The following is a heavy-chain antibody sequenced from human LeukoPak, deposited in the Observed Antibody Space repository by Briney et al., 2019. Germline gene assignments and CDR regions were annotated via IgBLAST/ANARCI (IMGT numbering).Heavy chain of an antibody. J-gene: IGHJ4*02. Sequence: GSLRLSCAASGFTFSSYAMSWVRQAPGKGLEWVSAISGSGGSTYYADSVKGRFTISRDNSKNTLYLQMNSLRAEDTAVYYCAKVDTIFGVARTVGLDYWGQGTLVTVSS. CDR2: ISGSGGST. CDR1: GFTFSSYA. V-gene: IGHV3-23*01. CDR3: AKVDTIFGVARTVGLDY. D-gene: IGHD3-3*01.